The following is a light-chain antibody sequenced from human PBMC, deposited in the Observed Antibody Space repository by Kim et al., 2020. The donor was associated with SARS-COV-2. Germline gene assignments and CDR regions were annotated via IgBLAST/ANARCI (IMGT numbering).Light chain of an antibody. CDR3: QAWDSKQVV. V-gene: IGLV3-1*01. J-gene: IGLJ2*01. CDR2: EDT. Sequence: VSPGQTATMTCSGDGLGNKFVCWYQQKPGQSPVLVIYEDTKRPSGTPERFSGSNSGNTASLTITATQAMDEADYYCQAWDSKQVVFGGGTQLTVL. CDR1: GLGNKF.